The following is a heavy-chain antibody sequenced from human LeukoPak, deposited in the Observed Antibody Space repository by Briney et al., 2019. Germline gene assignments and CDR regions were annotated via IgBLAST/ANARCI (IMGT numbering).Heavy chain of an antibody. V-gene: IGHV4-31*03. CDR1: GGSISSGGYY. CDR3: ARAQYYYDSSGYYPYYFDY. J-gene: IGHJ4*02. Sequence: SQTLSITCTVSGGSISSGGYYWSWIRQHPGKGLEWIGYIYYSGSTYYNPSLKSRVTISVDTSKNQFSLKLSSVTAADTAVYYCARAQYYYDSSGYYPYYFDYWGQGTLVTVSS. CDR2: IYYSGST. D-gene: IGHD3-22*01.